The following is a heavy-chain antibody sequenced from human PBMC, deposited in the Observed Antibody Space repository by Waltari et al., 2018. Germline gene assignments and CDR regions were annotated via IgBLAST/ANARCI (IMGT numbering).Heavy chain of an antibody. CDR3: ARHSLYYDFWSGYHKNYYFDY. J-gene: IGHJ4*02. CDR2: INHSGST. CDR1: GGSFSGYY. D-gene: IGHD3-3*01. V-gene: IGHV4-34*01. Sequence: QVQLQQWGAGLLTPSETLSLTCAVYGGSFSGYYWSWIRQPPGKGLEWIGEINHSGSTNYNPSRKSRVTISGDTSKNQFYLKLSSVTAADTAVYYWARHSLYYDFWSGYHKNYYFDYWGQGTLVTVSS.